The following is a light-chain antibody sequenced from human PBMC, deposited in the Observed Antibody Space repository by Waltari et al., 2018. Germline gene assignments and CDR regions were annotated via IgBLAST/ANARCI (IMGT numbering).Light chain of an antibody. Sequence: QLVLTQSPSASASLGASVKLTCTLSSGPSSNIIAWLQQRPERGPRYLMKVNSDGSHSKGDDIPDRCSGASSGAERYLTISSLQSEDAADYYCETGGHGTWVFGGGTKLTVL. CDR3: ETGGHGTWV. CDR1: SGPSSNI. CDR2: VNSDGSH. J-gene: IGLJ3*02. V-gene: IGLV4-69*01.